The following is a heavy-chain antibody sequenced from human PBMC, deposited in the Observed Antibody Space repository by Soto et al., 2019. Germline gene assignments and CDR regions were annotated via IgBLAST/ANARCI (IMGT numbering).Heavy chain of an antibody. D-gene: IGHD4-17*01. V-gene: IGHV4-4*07. J-gene: IGHJ5*01. Sequence: WETLSLTCTVSGASISSHCWNWIRQPAGKGLEWIGRFCTSDNINYNPSLKSRVTVSVDTSTNHFSLKVTSVTAADTAVYYCARGGCSGDYCFDCWGQGTQVTVSS. CDR3: ARGGCSGDYCFDC. CDR1: GASISSHC. CDR2: FCTSDNI.